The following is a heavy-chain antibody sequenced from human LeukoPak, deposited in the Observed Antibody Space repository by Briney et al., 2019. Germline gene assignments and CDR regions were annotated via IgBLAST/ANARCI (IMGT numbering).Heavy chain of an antibody. Sequence: GASVKVSCKASGYTFTSYDINWVRQATGQGLEWMGWMNSNSGNTGYAQKFQGRVTITRNTSISTAYMELSSLRPEDTAVYYCARGRKYQLLSPADAFDIWGQGTMVTVSS. D-gene: IGHD2-2*01. J-gene: IGHJ3*02. V-gene: IGHV1-8*03. CDR3: ARGRKYQLLSPADAFDI. CDR2: MNSNSGNT. CDR1: GYTFTSYD.